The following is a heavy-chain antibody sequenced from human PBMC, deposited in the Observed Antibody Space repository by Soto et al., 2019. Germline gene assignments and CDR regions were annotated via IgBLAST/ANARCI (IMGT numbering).Heavy chain of an antibody. Sequence: EVQLVESGGGLIHPGGSLRLSCAASGFNVNSDYMNWDRQTPGKGLEWVASIYSGETTYYADSVRGRFTISSDKSKNTLYFQLSSLRIEDTAVYYCTRDGRGLGRLSLFEYWGQGVLVTVSS. V-gene: IGHV3-53*01. J-gene: IGHJ4*02. CDR1: GFNVNSDY. CDR3: TRDGRGLGRLSLFEY. D-gene: IGHD2-21*02. CDR2: IYSGETT.